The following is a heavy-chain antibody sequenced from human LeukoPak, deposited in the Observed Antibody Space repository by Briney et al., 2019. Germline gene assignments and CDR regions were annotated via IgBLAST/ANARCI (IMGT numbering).Heavy chain of an antibody. CDR1: GYTFTSCY. D-gene: IGHD3-22*01. CDR3: ARGASPYDSSGYYSN. CDR2: INPSGGST. Sequence: GASVKVSCKASGYTFTSCYMHWVRQAPGQGLEWMGIINPSGGSTSYAQKFQGRVTMTRDTSTSTVYMEMRSLRSEDTAVYYCARGASPYDSSGYYSNWGQGTLVTVSS. V-gene: IGHV1-46*01. J-gene: IGHJ4*02.